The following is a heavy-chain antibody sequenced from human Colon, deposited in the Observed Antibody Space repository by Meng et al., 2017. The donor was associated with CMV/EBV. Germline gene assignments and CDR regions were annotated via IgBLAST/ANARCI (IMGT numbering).Heavy chain of an antibody. CDR3: VRDDNWYGMDV. D-gene: IGHD1-14*01. J-gene: IGHJ6*02. V-gene: IGHV1-69*05. CDR1: GGTFSSFA. Sequence: SVKVSCKTIGGTFSSFAITWVRQAPGQGLEWMGGIIPIPDTTNYAQKFQGRVTVTTDESTSTVYMELSRLTSDDTAVYYCVRDDNWYGMDVWGQGTTVTVSS. CDR2: IIPIPDTT.